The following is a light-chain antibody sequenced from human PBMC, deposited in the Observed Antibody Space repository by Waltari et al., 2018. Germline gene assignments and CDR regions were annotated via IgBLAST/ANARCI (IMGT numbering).Light chain of an antibody. CDR3: QQYYSTFLT. V-gene: IGKV4-1*01. CDR2: WAS. Sequence: DIVMSQSPESLTVSLVDRATINCKSSQSLFYNSNNQNYLAWYQQKPGQPPKVLIYWASTRESGVPERFSGSGSGTDFTLTITNLQPEDVAVYYCQQYYSTFLTFGGGTKVE. J-gene: IGKJ4*01. CDR1: QSLFYNSNNQNY.